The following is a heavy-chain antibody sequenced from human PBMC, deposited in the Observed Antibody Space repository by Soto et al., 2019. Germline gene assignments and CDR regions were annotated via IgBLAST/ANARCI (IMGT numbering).Heavy chain of an antibody. CDR3: ARGDATKIVVTTYYAMDV. J-gene: IGHJ6*02. V-gene: IGHV1-69*12. Sequence: QVQLVQSGAEVKKPGSSVKVSCKASGGSLSNYGICWVRQAPGQGLEWMGAIIPVFGTPNYAQKFQDRVTITADESTTTVYMEVRSLTSEDTAVYYCARGDATKIVVTTYYAMDVWGQGTTFTVSS. CDR2: IIPVFGTP. D-gene: IGHD3-22*01. CDR1: GGSLSNYG.